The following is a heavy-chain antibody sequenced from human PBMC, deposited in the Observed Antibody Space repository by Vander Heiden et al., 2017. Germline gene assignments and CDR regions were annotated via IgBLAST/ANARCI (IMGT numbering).Heavy chain of an antibody. CDR1: GFTFSNCW. Sequence: EVQLVESGGDLVQAGESLRLSCAASGFTFSNCWMHWVRQARGKGLVWVARIYSDGSRTNYADSVKGRFTISRDNVKNTLYLQMNSLRAEDTAVYYCATLPLSTVVDHWGQGTLVTVSS. V-gene: IGHV3-74*01. J-gene: IGHJ4*02. CDR3: ATLPLSTVVDH. CDR2: IYSDGSRT.